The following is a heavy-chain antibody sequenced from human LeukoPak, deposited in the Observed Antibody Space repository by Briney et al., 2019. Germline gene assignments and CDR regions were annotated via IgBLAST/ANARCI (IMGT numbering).Heavy chain of an antibody. D-gene: IGHD6-13*01. CDR3: ARDFDKAAAGTSAFDI. V-gene: IGHV3-21*01. Sequence: GGTLTLSCAVSGCTFSSYSMNWVRQPPGKGLEWVSSISYSRSYIYYANPVKGRFTISRDNAKNSLYLQMNSLRAEDTAVYYCARDFDKAAAGTSAFDIWGQGRMVTVSS. CDR1: GCTFSSYS. CDR2: ISYSRSYI. J-gene: IGHJ3*02.